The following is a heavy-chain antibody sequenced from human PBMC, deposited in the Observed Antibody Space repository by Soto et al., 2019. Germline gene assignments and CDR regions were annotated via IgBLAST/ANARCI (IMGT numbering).Heavy chain of an antibody. CDR1: GYTFTSYG. CDR2: ISAYNGNT. Sequence: ASVKLSCKASGYTFTSYGISWVRQAPGQGLEWMGWISAYNGNTNYAQKLQGRVTMTTDTSTSTAYMELRSLRSDDTAVYYCARFMTYYYDSSGYYASDWGQGTLVTVSS. CDR3: ARFMTYYYDSSGYYASD. D-gene: IGHD3-22*01. V-gene: IGHV1-18*01. J-gene: IGHJ4*02.